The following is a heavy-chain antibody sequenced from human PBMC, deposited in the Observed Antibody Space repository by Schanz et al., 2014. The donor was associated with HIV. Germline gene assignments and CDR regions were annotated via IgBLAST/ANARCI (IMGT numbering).Heavy chain of an antibody. CDR1: GFIFSNYG. D-gene: IGHD4-17*01. Sequence: QVQLVESGGGVVQPGRSLRLSCVASGFIFSNYGMYWVRQAPGKGLECVAVKWFDGSNKNYADSVKGRFTISRDNSKDTLYLQMNSLRAEDTAVYYCARGLPRFAVTTLDSWGQGTLVTVSS. CDR3: ARGLPRFAVTTLDS. J-gene: IGHJ4*02. CDR2: KWFDGSNK. V-gene: IGHV3-33*01.